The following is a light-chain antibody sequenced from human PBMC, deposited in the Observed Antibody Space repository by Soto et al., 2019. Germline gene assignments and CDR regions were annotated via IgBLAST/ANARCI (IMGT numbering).Light chain of an antibody. Sequence: AIQLTQSPSSLSASVGDRVTITCRASQGISSALAWYQQKPGKAPKLLIYDASSLESGVPSRFSGSGSGTDFTLTISSLQPEDFATYCCQQFNSSPRTFGQGTKLEIK. CDR2: DAS. CDR3: QQFNSSPRT. J-gene: IGKJ2*01. V-gene: IGKV1-13*02. CDR1: QGISSA.